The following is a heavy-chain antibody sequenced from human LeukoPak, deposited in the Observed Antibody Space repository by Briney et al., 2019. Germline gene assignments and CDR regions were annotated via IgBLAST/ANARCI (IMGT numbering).Heavy chain of an antibody. V-gene: IGHV3-66*01. CDR3: ARGYSGSQHAFDY. D-gene: IGHD1-26*01. CDR2: IYGDGRT. CDR1: GFIVSGNY. J-gene: IGHJ4*02. Sequence: PGGSLRLSCAASGFIVSGNYISWVRQAPGKGLEWVSVIYGDGRTDFADSVKGRFTISRDKSKNTLHLQMNSLRGEDTAVHFCARGYSGSQHAFDYWGQGTLVTVSS.